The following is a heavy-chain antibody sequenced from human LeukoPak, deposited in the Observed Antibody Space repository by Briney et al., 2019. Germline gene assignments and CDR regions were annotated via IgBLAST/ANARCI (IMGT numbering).Heavy chain of an antibody. CDR3: AKDSAERVGYFDY. D-gene: IGHD1-26*01. V-gene: IGHV3-9*01. CDR1: GFTFDDYA. CDR2: ISWNSGSI. J-gene: IGHJ4*02. Sequence: GRSLRLSCAASGFTFDDYAMHGVRQAPGKGLEWASGISWNSGSIGYADSVKGRFTISRDNAKNSLYLQMNSLRAEDTALYYCAKDSAERVGYFDYWGQGTLVTVSS.